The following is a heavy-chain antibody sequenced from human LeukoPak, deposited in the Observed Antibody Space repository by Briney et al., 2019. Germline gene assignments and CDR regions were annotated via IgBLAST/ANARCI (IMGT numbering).Heavy chain of an antibody. CDR2: IIPIFGTA. CDR3: VVVIGSSWYGDY. V-gene: IGHV1-69*05. J-gene: IGHJ4*02. D-gene: IGHD6-13*01. CDR1: GGTFSSYA. Sequence: ASVKVSCKASGGTFSSYAISWVRQAPGQGLEWMGGIIPIFGTANYAQKFQGRVTITTDESTSTAYMELSSLRSEDTAVYYCVVVIGSSWYGDYWGQGTLVTVSS.